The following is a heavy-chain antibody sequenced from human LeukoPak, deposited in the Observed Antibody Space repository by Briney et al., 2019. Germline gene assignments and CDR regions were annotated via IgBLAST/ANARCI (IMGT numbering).Heavy chain of an antibody. Sequence: PGGSLRLSCAASGFTFSSYWMSWVRQAPGKGLEWVANIKQDGSEKYYVDSVKGRFTISRDNAKNSLYLQMNSLRAEDTAVYYCARDHVVAAGLYYYYYHGMDVWGQGTTVTVSS. V-gene: IGHV3-7*01. CDR1: GFTFSSYW. CDR2: IKQDGSEK. J-gene: IGHJ6*02. D-gene: IGHD6-13*01. CDR3: ARDHVVAAGLYYYYYHGMDV.